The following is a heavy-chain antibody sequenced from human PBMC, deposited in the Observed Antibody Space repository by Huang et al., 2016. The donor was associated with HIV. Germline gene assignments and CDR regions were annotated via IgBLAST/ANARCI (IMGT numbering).Heavy chain of an antibody. J-gene: IGHJ4*02. D-gene: IGHD2-15*01. Sequence: EVQLLESGGGLVQPGGSLTLSCAASGFTFSTYAMSWVRQAPGKGLEWVSILNDSGGGTLYADSVRGRFTISRDNSKNTLYLEMNNLRAEDTAVYYCARRYCSGGTCYGYALDNWGQGTPVTVSS. CDR1: GFTFSTYA. V-gene: IGHV3-23*01. CDR2: LNDSGGGT. CDR3: ARRYCSGGTCYGYALDN.